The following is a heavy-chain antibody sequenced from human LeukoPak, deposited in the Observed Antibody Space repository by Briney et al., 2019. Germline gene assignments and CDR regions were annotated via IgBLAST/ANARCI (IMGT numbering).Heavy chain of an antibody. CDR2: MNPNSGDT. D-gene: IGHD2-15*01. Sequence: ASVKVSCKASGYTFIDYYIHWVRQAPGQGLEWSGWMNPNSGDTNYVQKFQGRVTMTRDTSISTAYMELSRLRSDDTAVYYCARGGGWYIGDWDKWFDPWGQGTLVTVSS. CDR3: ARGGGWYIGDWDKWFDP. V-gene: IGHV1-2*02. CDR1: GYTFIDYY. J-gene: IGHJ5*02.